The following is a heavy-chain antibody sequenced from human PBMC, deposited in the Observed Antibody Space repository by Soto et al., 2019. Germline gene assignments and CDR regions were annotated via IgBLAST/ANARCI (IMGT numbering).Heavy chain of an antibody. Sequence: QVQLQESGPGLVKPSETLSLTCTVSGGSISSYYWNWIRQPPGKGLEWIGYIYYSGSTNYNPSLTSRVTISVDTSKNQFCLKLSSVTAADTAVYYCARRAVTSPYYYYYMDVWGKGTTVTVSS. CDR3: ARRAVTSPYYYYYMDV. J-gene: IGHJ6*03. CDR1: GGSISSYY. CDR2: IYYSGST. V-gene: IGHV4-59*08. D-gene: IGHD4-17*01.